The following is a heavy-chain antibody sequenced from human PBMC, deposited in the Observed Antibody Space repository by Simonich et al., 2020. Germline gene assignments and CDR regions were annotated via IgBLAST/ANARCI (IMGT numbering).Heavy chain of an antibody. CDR2: INSDGSST. CDR1: GFTFSSDW. CDR3: ARNRLDY. V-gene: IGHV3-74*01. J-gene: IGHJ4*02. Sequence: EVQLVESGGGLVQPGGSLRLSCAAFGFTFSSDWLHWVRQAPGKGVVWVYRINSDGSSTSHADTVKGRFTTSRDNAKNTLYLQMNSLRAEDTAVYYCARNRLDYWGQGTLVTVSS.